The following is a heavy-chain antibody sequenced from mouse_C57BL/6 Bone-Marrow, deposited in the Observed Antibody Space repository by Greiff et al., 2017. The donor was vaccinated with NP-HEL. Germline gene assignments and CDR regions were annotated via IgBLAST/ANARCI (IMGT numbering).Heavy chain of an antibody. CDR3: GRPTAQATSAMDY. V-gene: IGHV1-11*01. CDR2: IYPVSGET. Sequence: VQVVESGAELASPGASVTLSCKASGYTFTDHIMNWVKKRPGQGLEWIGRIYPVSGETNYNQKFMGKATFSVDRSSSTVYMVLNSLTSEDPAVYYCGRPTAQATSAMDYWGQGTSVTVSS. D-gene: IGHD3-2*02. J-gene: IGHJ4*01. CDR1: GYTFTDHI.